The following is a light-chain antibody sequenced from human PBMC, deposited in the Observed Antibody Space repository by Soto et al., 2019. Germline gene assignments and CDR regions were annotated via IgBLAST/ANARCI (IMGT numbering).Light chain of an antibody. V-gene: IGLV1-40*01. Sequence: QSALTQPPSLTGAPRQRVTISCSGSSSNIGAGYDVHWYQQLPGTAPKLLIYGNSNRPSGVPDRFSGSKSGTSASLAITGLQAEDEADDFCQSYDSCLIAARVFVTRTMVTVL. J-gene: IGLJ1*01. CDR1: SSNIGAGYD. CDR3: QSYDSCLIAARV. CDR2: GNS.